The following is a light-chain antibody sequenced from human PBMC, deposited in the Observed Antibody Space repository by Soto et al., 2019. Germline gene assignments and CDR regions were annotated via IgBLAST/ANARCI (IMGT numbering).Light chain of an antibody. CDR2: KTS. V-gene: IGKV1-5*03. J-gene: IGKJ1*01. CDR1: QTISAW. Sequence: DIPMTQSPSTLSASLGDRVTITCRASQTISAWVAWYQQKPGKAPKLLIYKTSSLESGVPPRFSGSGSGTEFTLTISSLQPDDSATYYCQQYHSYSWTFGQGTKVEIK. CDR3: QQYHSYSWT.